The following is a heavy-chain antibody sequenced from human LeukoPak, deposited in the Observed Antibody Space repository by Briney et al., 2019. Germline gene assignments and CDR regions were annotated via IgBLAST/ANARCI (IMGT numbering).Heavy chain of an antibody. D-gene: IGHD3-22*01. Sequence: ASVKVSCKASGYTFTGYYMHWVRQAPGQGLEWMGRINPNSGGTNYAQKFQGRVTMTRDTSISTAYMELSRLRSDDTTVYYRARAGYYYDSSGYYYVGVDYWGKGTLVTVSS. V-gene: IGHV1-2*06. J-gene: IGHJ4*02. CDR2: INPNSGGT. CDR3: ARAGYYYDSSGYYYVGVDY. CDR1: GYTFTGYY.